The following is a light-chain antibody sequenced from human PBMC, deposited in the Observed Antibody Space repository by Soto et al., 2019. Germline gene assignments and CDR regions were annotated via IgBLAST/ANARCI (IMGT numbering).Light chain of an antibody. V-gene: IGLV3-21*04. CDR2: YDN. J-gene: IGLJ2*01. CDR3: QVWDTTSDHVV. Sequence: SYELTQPPSVSVAPGKTARITCGGDNIERKSVHWYQQKPGQAPVLVIYYDNDRPSGIPERFSGSNSGNTSTLTISRVEAADEADYYGQVWDTTSDHVVFGGGTKLTVL. CDR1: NIERKS.